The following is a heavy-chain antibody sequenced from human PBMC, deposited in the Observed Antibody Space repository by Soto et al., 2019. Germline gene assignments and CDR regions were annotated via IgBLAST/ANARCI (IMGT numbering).Heavy chain of an antibody. D-gene: IGHD1-26*01. CDR1: GGPISGYY. CDR2: IHYSGST. CDR3: ARYTDTYYSC. V-gene: IGHV4-59*01. Sequence: SETLSLTCTVSGGPISGYYWSWVRQPPGKGLEWIGYIHYSGSTKYNPPLKSRVTMSVDTSKNQFSLSLISLTAADTAVYYCARYTDTYYSCWGQGTPVTVSS. J-gene: IGHJ4*02.